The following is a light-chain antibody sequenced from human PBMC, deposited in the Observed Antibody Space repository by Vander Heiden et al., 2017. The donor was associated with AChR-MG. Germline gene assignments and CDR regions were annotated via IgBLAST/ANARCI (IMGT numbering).Light chain of an antibody. J-gene: IGLJ2*01. V-gene: IGLV2-14*01. Sequence: QSALTQPASVSGSPGQSITISCTGTSSDVGGYNYVSWYQRHPGKAPKLMMYEVSNRPSGVSNRFSGSKSGNTASLTISGLQAEDEADYYCISYTSSSSHGVFGGGTTLTVL. CDR2: EVS. CDR1: SSDVGGYNY. CDR3: ISYTSSSSHGV.